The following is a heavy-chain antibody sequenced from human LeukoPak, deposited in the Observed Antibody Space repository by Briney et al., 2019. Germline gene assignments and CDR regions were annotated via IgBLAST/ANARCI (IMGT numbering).Heavy chain of an antibody. CDR1: GGSISSSSYY. CDR2: IYYSGST. D-gene: IGHD3-22*01. Sequence: SETLSLTCTVSGGSISSSSYYWGWIRQPPGKGLEWIGSIYYSGSTYYNPSLKSRVTMSVDTSKNQFSLKLSSVTAADTAVYYCASTYDSSGLVDYWGQGTLVTVSS. J-gene: IGHJ4*02. V-gene: IGHV4-39*07. CDR3: ASTYDSSGLVDY.